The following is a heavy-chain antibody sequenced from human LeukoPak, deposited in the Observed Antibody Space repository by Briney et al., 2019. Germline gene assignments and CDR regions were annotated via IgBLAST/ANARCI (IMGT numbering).Heavy chain of an antibody. V-gene: IGHV3-30*03. CDR2: ISYDGTHK. J-gene: IGHJ4*02. D-gene: IGHD3-10*01. CDR1: GFTFSSYG. CDR3: ARETNYYGSGNYHKPFDY. Sequence: PGGSLRLSCAASGFTFSSYGMHWVRQAPGKGLEWVSVISYDGTHKHFGNSVKGRFNISRDNSKNTVDLQMINLRPEDTAVYYCARETNYYGSGNYHKPFDYWGQGTLVTVSS.